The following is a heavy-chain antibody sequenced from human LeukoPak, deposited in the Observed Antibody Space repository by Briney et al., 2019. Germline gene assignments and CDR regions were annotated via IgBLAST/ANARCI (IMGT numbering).Heavy chain of an antibody. Sequence: TLSLTFTVSGGSFSSGEYYGRGIRQPPGRGGEWIAYMYYSGSTDSNPSLKSRVTMSADTSKNQLSLKLSSVTAADTAVYYCARPYYYDSKIDPWGQGILVTVSS. J-gene: IGHJ5*02. V-gene: IGHV4-30-4*01. CDR2: MYYSGST. CDR3: ARPYYYDSKIDP. D-gene: IGHD3-22*01. CDR1: GGSFSSGEYY.